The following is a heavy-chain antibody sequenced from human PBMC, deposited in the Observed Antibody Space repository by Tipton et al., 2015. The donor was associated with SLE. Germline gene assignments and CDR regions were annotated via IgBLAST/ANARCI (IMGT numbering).Heavy chain of an antibody. CDR3: AGVSRDAFEI. V-gene: IGHV4-34*01. CDR1: GGSFSGYY. D-gene: IGHD5/OR15-5a*01. Sequence: TLSLTCAVYGGSFSGYYWSWIRQPPGKGLEWIGEINHSGSTNYNPSLKSRVTISVDTSKNQFSLKLNSVTAADTAVYYCAGVSRDAFEIWGQGTMVTVSS. J-gene: IGHJ3*02. CDR2: INHSGST.